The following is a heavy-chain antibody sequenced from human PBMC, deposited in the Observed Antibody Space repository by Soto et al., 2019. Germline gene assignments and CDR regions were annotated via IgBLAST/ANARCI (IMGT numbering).Heavy chain of an antibody. J-gene: IGHJ3*01. CDR3: ARDQLYYNDISGRPLNAFDV. D-gene: IGHD3-22*01. CDR2: IYSGSST. V-gene: IGHV3-53*01. CDR1: GFTVSSNY. Sequence: PGGSLRLSCAASGFTVSSNYMSWVRQAPGKGLEWVSVIYSGSSTYYADSVKGRFTISRDNAKNSLYLQMNSLRAEDTAVYYCARDQLYYNDISGRPLNAFDVWGQGTMVTVSS.